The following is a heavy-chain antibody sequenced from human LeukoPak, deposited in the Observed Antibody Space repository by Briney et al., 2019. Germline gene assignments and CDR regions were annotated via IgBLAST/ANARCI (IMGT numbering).Heavy chain of an antibody. CDR3: ARDRRYYYGMDV. CDR2: IYSGGST. D-gene: IGHD6-6*01. Sequence: GGSLRLSCAASGFAVSSNYMSWVRQAPGKGLEWVSVIYSGGSTYYADSVKGRFTISRDNSKNPLYLQMNSLRAEDTAVYYCARDRRYYYGMDVWGQGTTVTVSS. J-gene: IGHJ6*02. CDR1: GFAVSSNY. V-gene: IGHV3-66*01.